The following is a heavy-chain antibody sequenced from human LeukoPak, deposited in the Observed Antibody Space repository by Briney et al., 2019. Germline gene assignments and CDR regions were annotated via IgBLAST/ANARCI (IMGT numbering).Heavy chain of an antibody. Sequence: RASVKVSCKASGYTFTSYGISWVRQAPGQGLEWMGWISAYNGNTNYAQKLQGRVTMTTDTSTSTAYMELRSLRSDDTAVYYCARSHIPAATVNWFDPWGQGTLVTVSS. CDR3: ARSHIPAATVNWFDP. CDR1: GYTFTSYG. D-gene: IGHD2-2*01. V-gene: IGHV1-18*01. J-gene: IGHJ5*02. CDR2: ISAYNGNT.